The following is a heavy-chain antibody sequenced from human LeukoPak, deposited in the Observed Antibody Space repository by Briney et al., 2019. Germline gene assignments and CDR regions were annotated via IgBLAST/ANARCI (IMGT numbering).Heavy chain of an antibody. CDR2: IKLDGSEK. J-gene: IGHJ4*02. V-gene: IGHV3-7*01. CDR1: GFTVSSDW. Sequence: SGGCLRLSCAASGFTVSSDWMSCVPQAPGKGLEWVAKIKLDGSEKYYVDSVKGRFTISRENAKNPLYLQMNSLRAEDPAVYYCARGYGNYGYWGQGTLVTVSS. D-gene: IGHD4-11*01. CDR3: ARGYGNYGY.